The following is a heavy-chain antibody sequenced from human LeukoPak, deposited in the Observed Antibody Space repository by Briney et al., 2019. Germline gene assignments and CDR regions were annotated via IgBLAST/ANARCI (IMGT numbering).Heavy chain of an antibody. CDR1: GYTFTSYD. CDR3: ARVWGAIDY. J-gene: IGHJ4*02. D-gene: IGHD1-26*01. V-gene: IGHV1-8*01. CDR2: MNPKSGNT. Sequence: GSVKVSCKTSGYTFTSYDINWVRQATGQGLEWMGWMNPKSGNTGSAQRFQGRVTMTRDTSISTAYMELSSLRSEDTAVYYCARVWGAIDYWGQGTLVTVSS.